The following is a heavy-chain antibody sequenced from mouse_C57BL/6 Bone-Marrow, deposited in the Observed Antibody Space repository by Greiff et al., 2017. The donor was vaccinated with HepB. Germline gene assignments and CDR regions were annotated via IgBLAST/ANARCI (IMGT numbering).Heavy chain of an antibody. V-gene: IGHV14-4*01. D-gene: IGHD1-1*01. CDR2: IYPEDGDT. CDR1: GFNIKDDY. J-gene: IGHJ2*01. Sequence: VQLQQSGAELVRPGASVKLSCTASGFNIKDDYMHWVKQRPEQGLEWIGWIYPEDGDTEYASKFQGKATITADTPSNTAYLQLSSLTSEDTAVYYCTPYYYGSAWGQGTTLTVSS. CDR3: TPYYYGSA.